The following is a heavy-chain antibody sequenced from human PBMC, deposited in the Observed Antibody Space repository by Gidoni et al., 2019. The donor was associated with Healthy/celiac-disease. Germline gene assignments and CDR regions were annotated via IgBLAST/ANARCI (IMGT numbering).Heavy chain of an antibody. CDR1: GGSISSGDYY. Sequence: QVQLQESGPGLVKPSQTLSLTCTVSGGSISSGDYYWSWIRQPPGKGLEWIGYIYYSGSTYYNPSLKSRVTISVDTSKNQFSLKLSSVTAADTAVYYCARTDIVVVPAAQMCAFDIWGQGTMVTVSS. V-gene: IGHV4-30-4*01. J-gene: IGHJ3*02. D-gene: IGHD2-2*01. CDR2: IYYSGST. CDR3: ARTDIVVVPAAQMCAFDI.